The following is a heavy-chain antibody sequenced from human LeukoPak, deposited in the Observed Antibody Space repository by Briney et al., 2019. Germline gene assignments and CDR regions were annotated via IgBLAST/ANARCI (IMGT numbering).Heavy chain of an antibody. D-gene: IGHD1-14*01. CDR2: ISGYNGNR. CDR1: GYTFTGFG. Sequence: ASVKVSCKASGYTFTGFGITWVRQAPGQGLEWMGCISGYNGNRNYAQNLQGRVTMTTDTSTSTAYMELRSLRSDDTAVYYCARSGLTERYNWFDPWGQGTLVTVSS. J-gene: IGHJ5*02. V-gene: IGHV1-18*01. CDR3: ARSGLTERYNWFDP.